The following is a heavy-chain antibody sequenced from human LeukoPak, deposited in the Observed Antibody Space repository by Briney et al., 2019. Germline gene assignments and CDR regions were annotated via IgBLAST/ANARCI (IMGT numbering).Heavy chain of an antibody. V-gene: IGHV4-34*01. Sequence: SETLSLTCAVYGGSFSGYYWSWIRQPPGKGLEWIGEINHSGSTNYNPSLKSRVTISVDTSKNQFSLKLSSVTAADTAVYYCARLSTRTCYYGSGSPKWGQGTLVTVSS. CDR1: GGSFSGYY. J-gene: IGHJ4*02. CDR2: INHSGST. D-gene: IGHD3-10*01. CDR3: ARLSTRTCYYGSGSPK.